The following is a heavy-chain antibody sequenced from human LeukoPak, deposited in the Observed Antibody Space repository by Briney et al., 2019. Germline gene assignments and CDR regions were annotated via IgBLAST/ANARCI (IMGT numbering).Heavy chain of an antibody. V-gene: IGHV3-33*01. J-gene: IGHJ6*02. CDR2: IWYDGSDK. CDR3: ARVGCTGGSCLAYNYYAMDV. Sequence: GGSLRLSCAAFGFTFNTYGMNWVRQAPGKGLEWVAIIWYDGSDKYYADSVKGRFTLSRDNSKNTLYLQMNSLRAEDTAVYYCARVGCTGGSCLAYNYYAMDVWGQGTTVTVSS. CDR1: GFTFNTYG. D-gene: IGHD2-15*01.